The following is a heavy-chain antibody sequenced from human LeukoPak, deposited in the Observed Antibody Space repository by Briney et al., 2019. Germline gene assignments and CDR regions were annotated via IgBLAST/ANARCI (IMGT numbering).Heavy chain of an antibody. V-gene: IGHV3-21*01. CDR3: ARGHRYGFLSGDHYYYYMDV. J-gene: IGHJ6*03. CDR1: GFTFSSYS. Sequence: TGGSLRLSCAASGFTFSSYSMNWVRQAPGKGLEWVSSISSSSSYIYYADSVKGRFTISRDNAKNSLYLQMNSLRAEDTAVYYCARGHRYGFLSGDHYYYYMDVWGKGTSVTISS. CDR2: ISSSSSYI. D-gene: IGHD5-18*01.